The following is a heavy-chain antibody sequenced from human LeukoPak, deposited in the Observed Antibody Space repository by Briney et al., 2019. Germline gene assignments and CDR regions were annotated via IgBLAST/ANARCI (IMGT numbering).Heavy chain of an antibody. J-gene: IGHJ3*02. Sequence: SETLSLTCTVSGGSISSYYWSWIRQPPGKGLEWIGYIYYSGSTNYNPSLKSRVTISVDTSKNQFSLKLSSVTAADTAVYYCAREAPMVRGFDIWGQGTMVTVSS. V-gene: IGHV4-59*12. CDR2: IYYSGST. D-gene: IGHD3-10*01. CDR3: AREAPMVRGFDI. CDR1: GGSISSYY.